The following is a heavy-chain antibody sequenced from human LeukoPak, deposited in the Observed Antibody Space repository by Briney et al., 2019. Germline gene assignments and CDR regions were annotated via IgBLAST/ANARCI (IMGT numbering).Heavy chain of an antibody. J-gene: IGHJ3*02. CDR3: ASGAVVVPAATYQSAFDI. Sequence: GASVKVSCXASGYTFTGYYMHWVRQAPGQGLEWMGWINPNSGGTNYAQKFQGRVTMTRDTSISTAYMELSRLRSDDTAVYYCASGAVVVPAATYQSAFDIWGQGTMVTVSS. CDR2: INPNSGGT. D-gene: IGHD2-2*01. CDR1: GYTFTGYY. V-gene: IGHV1-2*02.